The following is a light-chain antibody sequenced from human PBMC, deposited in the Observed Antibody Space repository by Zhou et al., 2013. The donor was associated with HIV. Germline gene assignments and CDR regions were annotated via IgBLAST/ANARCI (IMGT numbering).Light chain of an antibody. Sequence: EIVLTQSPGTLSLSPGERATLSCRASQSVRNQLAWYQQKPGQAPRLLIYGASSRATGIPDRFSGSGSGTEFTLTIAGLQSEDVAVYYCQQYNRWPPLTFGGGTQVEIK. J-gene: IGKJ4*01. CDR3: QQYNRWPPLT. CDR1: QSVRNQ. CDR2: GAS. V-gene: IGKV3D-15*01.